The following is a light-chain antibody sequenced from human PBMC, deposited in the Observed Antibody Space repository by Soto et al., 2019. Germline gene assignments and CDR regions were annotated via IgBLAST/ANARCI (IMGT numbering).Light chain of an antibody. Sequence: QLVLTQSPSASASLGASVNLTCTLTGGHSTYSIGLHQQQPQRGPRFLMRLNSDGSHSKGDGIPDRFSGSSSGAERFLALSSLQSEDEADYYCQTWGRGIVVFGGGTKLTVL. CDR3: QTWGRGIVV. CDR1: GGHSTYS. CDR2: LNSDGSH. J-gene: IGLJ2*01. V-gene: IGLV4-69*02.